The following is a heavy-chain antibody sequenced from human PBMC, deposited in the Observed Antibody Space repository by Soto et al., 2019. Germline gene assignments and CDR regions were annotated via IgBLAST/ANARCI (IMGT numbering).Heavy chain of an antibody. CDR2: ISYDGSNK. CDR3: ARDLAYCGGDCYSRAFDI. D-gene: IGHD2-21*02. V-gene: IGHV3-30-3*01. CDR1: GFTFSSYA. J-gene: IGHJ3*02. Sequence: PGGSLRLACAASGFTFSSYAMHWVRQAPGKGLEWVVVISYDGSNKYYADSVKGRFTISRDNSKNTLYLQMNSLRAEDTAVYYCARDLAYCGGDCYSRAFDIWGQGTMVTVSS.